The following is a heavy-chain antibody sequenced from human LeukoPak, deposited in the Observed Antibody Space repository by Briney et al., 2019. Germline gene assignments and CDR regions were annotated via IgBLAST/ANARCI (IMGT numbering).Heavy chain of an antibody. CDR3: ARGGCSSTSCLDS. Sequence: PGGSLRLSCAASGFTFSDYYMSWICQAPGKGLEWVSYISSSGSTIYYADSVKGRFTISRDNAKNTLYLQMNSLRAEDTALYYCARGGCSSTSCLDSWGQGTLVTVSS. CDR1: GFTFSDYY. CDR2: ISSSGSTI. J-gene: IGHJ4*02. D-gene: IGHD2-2*01. V-gene: IGHV3-11*04.